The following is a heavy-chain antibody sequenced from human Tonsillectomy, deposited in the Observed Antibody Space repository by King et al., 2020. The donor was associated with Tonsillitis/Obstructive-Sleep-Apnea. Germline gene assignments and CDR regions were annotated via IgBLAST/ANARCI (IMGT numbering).Heavy chain of an antibody. CDR1: GGTFSSYA. Sequence: VQLVESGAEVKKPGSSVKVSCKASGGTFSSYAISWVRQAPGQGLEWMGGIIPIFGTANYAQKFQGRVTITADESTSTAYMELSSLRSEDTAVYYCGRSEVSGFLSGSLRPAVPYYWGQGTLVTVSS. V-gene: IGHV1-69*01. CDR3: GRSEVSGFLSGSLRPAVPYY. CDR2: IIPIFGTA. J-gene: IGHJ4*02. D-gene: IGHD3-3*01.